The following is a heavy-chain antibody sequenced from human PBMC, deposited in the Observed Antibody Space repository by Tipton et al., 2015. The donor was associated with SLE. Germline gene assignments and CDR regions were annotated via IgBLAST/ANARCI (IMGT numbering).Heavy chain of an antibody. Sequence: QLVQSGPEVKKPGSSVKVSCKASGGTFSSYTITWVRQAPGQGLEWMGRIIPILGIANYAQKFQGRVTITADKSTSTAYMELSSLRSEDTAVYYCAMDESGFSYGYDYWGQGTLVTVSS. V-gene: IGHV1-69*09. CDR3: AMDESGFSYGYDY. J-gene: IGHJ4*02. CDR1: GGTFSSYT. D-gene: IGHD5-18*01. CDR2: IIPILGIA.